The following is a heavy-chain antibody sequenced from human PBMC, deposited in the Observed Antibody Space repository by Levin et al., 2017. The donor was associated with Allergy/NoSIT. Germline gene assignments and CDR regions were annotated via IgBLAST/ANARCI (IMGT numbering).Heavy chain of an antibody. J-gene: IGHJ4*02. CDR2: ISYDGSNK. D-gene: IGHD3-10*01. V-gene: IGHV3-30-3*01. Sequence: GESLKISCAASGFTFSSYAMHWVRQAPGKGLEWVAVISYDGSNKYYADSVKGRFTISRDNSKNTLYLQMNSLRAEDTAVYYCAREGGSGSYWGFFDYWGQGTLVTVSS. CDR1: GFTFSSYA. CDR3: AREGGSGSYWGFFDY.